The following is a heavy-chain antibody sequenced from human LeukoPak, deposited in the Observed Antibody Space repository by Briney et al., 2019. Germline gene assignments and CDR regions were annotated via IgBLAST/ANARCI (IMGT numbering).Heavy chain of an antibody. Sequence: HPGGSLRLSCAASGFTVGSNYMSWVRQAPGMGLEWVSVIYSGGSTYYADSVKGRFTISRDNSKNTLYLQMNSLRAEDTAVYYCARRINWGFDPWGQGTLVTVSS. D-gene: IGHD7-27*01. CDR2: IYSGGST. CDR1: GFTVGSNY. V-gene: IGHV3-53*01. J-gene: IGHJ5*02. CDR3: ARRINWGFDP.